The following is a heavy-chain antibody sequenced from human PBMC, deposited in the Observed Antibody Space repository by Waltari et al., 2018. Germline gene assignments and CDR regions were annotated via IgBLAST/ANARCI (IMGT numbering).Heavy chain of an antibody. CDR3: AREGPSTAGAFDI. V-gene: IGHV1-3*02. CDR2: SNAGNGNK. CDR1: GYTFTSYA. J-gene: IGHJ3*02. Sequence: QVQLVQSGAEVKKPGASVKVSCKASGYTFTSYAMHWVRQAPGQRLEWMGWSNAGNGNKKYSQEFQGRVTITRDTSASTAYMELSSLRSEDMAVYYCAREGPSTAGAFDIWGQGTMVTVSS. D-gene: IGHD6-19*01.